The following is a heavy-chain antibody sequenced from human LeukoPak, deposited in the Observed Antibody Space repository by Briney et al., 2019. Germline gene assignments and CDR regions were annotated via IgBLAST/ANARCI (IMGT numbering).Heavy chain of an antibody. Sequence: PGGSLRLSCAASGFTFRNCAMSWVRQAPGKGLEWVSGISGTGYNTYYADSVKGRFTISRDNSKNTLYLQMNSLGAEDTAVYYCAKHVSGSLFYFDYWGQRTLVTVS. J-gene: IGHJ4*02. V-gene: IGHV3-23*01. CDR1: GFTFRNCA. CDR2: ISGTGYNT. D-gene: IGHD3-10*01. CDR3: AKHVSGSLFYFDY.